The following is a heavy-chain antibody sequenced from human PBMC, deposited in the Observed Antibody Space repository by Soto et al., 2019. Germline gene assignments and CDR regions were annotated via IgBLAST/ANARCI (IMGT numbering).Heavy chain of an antibody. CDR2: INPNSGDT. J-gene: IGHJ4*02. D-gene: IGHD1-1*01. Sequence: ASVKVSCKASGYTFTTFFLYWVRQAPGQGLEWMGWINPNSGDTEYAQKFQGRVTMTRDTSISTGYMELSSLRSDDTAVYYCARVLNWNHFDYWGQGSLVTVSS. V-gene: IGHV1-2*02. CDR3: ARVLNWNHFDY. CDR1: GYTFTTFF.